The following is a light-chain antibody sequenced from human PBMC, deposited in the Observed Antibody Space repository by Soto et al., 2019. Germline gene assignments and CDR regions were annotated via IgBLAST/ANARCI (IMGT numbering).Light chain of an antibody. CDR1: SSNIGSNT. V-gene: IGLV1-44*01. Sequence: QSVLTQPPSASGTPGHRVTISCSGSSSNIGSNTVNWYQQLPGTAPKLLIYSNNQRPSGVPDRFSGYKSGTSASLAISGLQSEDEADYYCAAWDDSLNVLVFGGGTQLTVL. CDR3: AAWDDSLNVLV. CDR2: SNN. J-gene: IGLJ3*02.